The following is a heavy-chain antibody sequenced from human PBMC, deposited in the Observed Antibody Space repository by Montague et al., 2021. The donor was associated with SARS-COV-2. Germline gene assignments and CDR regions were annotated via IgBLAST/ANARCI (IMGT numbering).Heavy chain of an antibody. Sequence: SETLSLTCTVTGGPISGSSDYWGWIRQSPEKGLEWIASVDYSGNTYYSPSLKSRLTISVDTSKNQFSLKLNSVTAADTALYYCARREYSYGWGGWGQGTLVTVSS. CDR1: GGPISGSSDY. CDR2: VDYSGNT. D-gene: IGHD5-18*01. J-gene: IGHJ4*02. CDR3: ARREYSYGWGG. V-gene: IGHV4-39*01.